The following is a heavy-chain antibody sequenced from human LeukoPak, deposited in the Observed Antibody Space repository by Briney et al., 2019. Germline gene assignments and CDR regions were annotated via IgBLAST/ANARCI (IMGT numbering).Heavy chain of an antibody. CDR1: GYTFTSYD. V-gene: IGHV1-8*01. CDR2: MNPNSGNT. D-gene: IGHD3/OR15-3a*01. CDR3: ATWAPNGLFDY. J-gene: IGHJ4*02. Sequence: VASVKVSCKASGYTFTSYDINWVRQATGQGLEWMGWMNPNSGNTGYAQKLQGRVTMTTDTSTSTAYMELRSLRSDDTAVYYCATWAPNGLFDYWGQGTLVTVSS.